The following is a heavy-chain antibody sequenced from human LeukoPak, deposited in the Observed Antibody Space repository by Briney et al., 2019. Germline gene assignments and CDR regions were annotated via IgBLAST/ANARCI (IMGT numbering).Heavy chain of an antibody. CDR1: GYTFTGYY. CDR3: ARAVGATGTSDY. J-gene: IGHJ4*02. CDR2: MNANSGGT. Sequence: GASVKVSCKASGYTFTGYYMHWVRQAPGQGLEWMGGMNANSGGTNNAHTFHGGLSITTDTSISTPYMELSRLRSDDTAVSYCARAVGATGTSDYWGQGTLVTVSS. D-gene: IGHD1-26*01. V-gene: IGHV1-2*02.